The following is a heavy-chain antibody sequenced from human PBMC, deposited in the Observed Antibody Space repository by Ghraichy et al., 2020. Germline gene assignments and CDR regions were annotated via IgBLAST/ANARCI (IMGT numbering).Heavy chain of an antibody. CDR1: GFTFSSFA. CDR3: AKVTQNRDAFDI. V-gene: IGHV3-23*01. CDR2: VSGSGGST. Sequence: GGSLRLSCAASGFTFSSFAMSWVRQAPGKGLEWVPTVSGSGGSTYYADSVKGRFTISRDNSKNTLYLQMNSLRAEDTAVYYCAKVTQNRDAFDIWGQGTMVTVSS. J-gene: IGHJ3*02. D-gene: IGHD4-23*01.